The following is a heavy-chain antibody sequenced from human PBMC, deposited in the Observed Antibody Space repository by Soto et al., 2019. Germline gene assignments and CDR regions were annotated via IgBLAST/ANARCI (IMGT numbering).Heavy chain of an antibody. CDR3: AKVPLRPYYLDY. CDR2: VSAGGDNA. V-gene: IGHV3-23*01. J-gene: IGHJ4*02. D-gene: IGHD4-17*01. CDR1: GFTFANYA. Sequence: PGGSLRLSCTASGFTFANYAMHWVRQAPGKGMEWVTRVSAGGDNADYADAVKGRFTISRDNSTNTLFLQMTSLRAEDTALYYCAKVPLRPYYLDYWGPGTMVSVSS.